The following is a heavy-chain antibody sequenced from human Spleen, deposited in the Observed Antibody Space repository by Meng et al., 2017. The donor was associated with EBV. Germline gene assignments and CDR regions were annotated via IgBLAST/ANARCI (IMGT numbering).Heavy chain of an antibody. D-gene: IGHD3-10*01. CDR2: VSYGGTT. J-gene: IGHJ5*02. V-gene: IGHV4-39*01. Sequence: QLQLQESGPGLVKPSEXLSLTCTVSVGPISIRDNFWAWIRQPPGKGLEWIATVSYGGTTYYNPSLQSRVTISVGTSNNQFSLNLRSVTAADTAVYYCARQGYYASGSLRGWFDPWGQGTMVTVSS. CDR1: VGPISIRDNF. CDR3: ARQGYYASGSLRGWFDP.